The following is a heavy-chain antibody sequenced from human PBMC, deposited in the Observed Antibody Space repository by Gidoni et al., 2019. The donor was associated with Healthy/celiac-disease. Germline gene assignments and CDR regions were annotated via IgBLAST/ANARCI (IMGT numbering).Heavy chain of an antibody. D-gene: IGHD3-22*01. CDR2: IKSKTDGGTT. Sequence: EVQLVESGGGLVKPGGSLRLSRAASGFTFRNARMSWVRQAPGKGLEWVGRIKSKTDGGTTDYAAPVKGRFTISRDDSKNTLYLQMNSLKTEDTAVYYCTTVEDYYDSSGYYWLDYFDYWGQGTLVTVSS. CDR3: TTVEDYYDSSGYYWLDYFDY. J-gene: IGHJ4*02. V-gene: IGHV3-15*01. CDR1: GFTFRNAR.